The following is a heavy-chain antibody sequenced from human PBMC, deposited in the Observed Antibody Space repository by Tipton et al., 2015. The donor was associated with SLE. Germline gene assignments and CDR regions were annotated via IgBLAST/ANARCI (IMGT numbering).Heavy chain of an antibody. J-gene: IGHJ4*02. Sequence: TLSLTCAVYGGSFSGYYWSWIRQPPGKGLEWIGEINHSGSTNYNPSLKSRVTISLNRTKNQFSLKVDSVTAADTAVYFCAREGDGYNFFGYWGQGTLVTVSA. D-gene: IGHD5-24*01. CDR1: GGSFSGYY. V-gene: IGHV4-34*09. CDR3: AREGDGYNFFGY. CDR2: INHSGST.